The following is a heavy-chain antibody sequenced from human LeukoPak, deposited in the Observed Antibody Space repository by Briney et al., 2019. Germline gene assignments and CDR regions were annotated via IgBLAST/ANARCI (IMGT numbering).Heavy chain of an antibody. D-gene: IGHD5-18*01. CDR1: GGTFSSYA. CDR2: IIPIFGTA. Sequence: SVKVSCKASGGTFSSYAISWVRQAPGQGLEWMGGIIPIFGTANYAQKFQGRVTITTDESTNTAYMELSSLRSEDTAVYYCARHRGYSYALGYWGQGTLVTVSS. V-gene: IGHV1-69*05. J-gene: IGHJ4*02. CDR3: ARHRGYSYALGY.